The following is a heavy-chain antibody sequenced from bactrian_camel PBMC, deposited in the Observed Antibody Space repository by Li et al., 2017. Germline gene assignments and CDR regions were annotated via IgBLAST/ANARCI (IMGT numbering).Heavy chain of an antibody. Sequence: HVQLVESGGGSVQAGESLRLSCVASGYTLPMNMGWFRRLPGQEREGVAAIAGDGRTDYADSVKGRFTISRDGAKNIIALRMHSLKPEDTATYYCAAVVCGSWYRPRLHRDDYNEWGKGTQVTGS. D-gene: IGHD2*01. V-gene: IGHV3S53*01. CDR1: GYTLPMN. J-gene: IGHJ4*01. CDR3: AAVVCGSWYRPRLHRDDYNE. CDR2: IAGDGRT.